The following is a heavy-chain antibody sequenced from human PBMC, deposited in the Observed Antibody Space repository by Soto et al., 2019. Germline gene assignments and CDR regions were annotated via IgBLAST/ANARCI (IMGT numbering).Heavy chain of an antibody. D-gene: IGHD2-15*01. CDR3: ARGGCDGGSCYTLVGLRYGMDV. CDR2: ISYDGNNK. J-gene: IGHJ6*02. V-gene: IGHV3-30-3*01. Sequence: QVQLVESGGGVVQPGRSLRLSCAASGFILSTYAMYWVRQAPGKGLEWVAVISYDGNNKYYADSVKGRFTISRDNSKNTLYLQMNSLRAEDTAVYYCARGGCDGGSCYTLVGLRYGMDVWGQGTKVTVSS. CDR1: GFILSTYA.